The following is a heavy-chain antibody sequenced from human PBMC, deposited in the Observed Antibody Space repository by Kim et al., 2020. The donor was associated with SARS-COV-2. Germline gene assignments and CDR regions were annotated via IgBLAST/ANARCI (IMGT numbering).Heavy chain of an antibody. D-gene: IGHD3-3*01. Sequence: SVKVSCKTSGGTFSNNAINWVRQAPGQGLEWMGGIAPMSGTPTYGQNFQGSVTITADESTSTVYMELRSLRLEDSAMYYCAASRGGDFWVGASWFDPWGQGTLVTVSS. CDR3: AASRGGDFWVGASWFDP. CDR2: IAPMSGTP. V-gene: IGHV1-69*13. J-gene: IGHJ5*02. CDR1: GGTFSNNA.